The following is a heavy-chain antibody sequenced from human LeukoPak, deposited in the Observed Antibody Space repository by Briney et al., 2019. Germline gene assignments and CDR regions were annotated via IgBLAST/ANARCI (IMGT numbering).Heavy chain of an antibody. CDR3: ARDLGDYDSSGCDY. D-gene: IGHD3-22*01. J-gene: IGHJ4*02. CDR1: GYTFTSYG. V-gene: IGHV1-18*01. CDR2: ISAYNGNT. Sequence: ASVKVSCKASGYTFTSYGISWVRQAPGQGLEWMEWISAYNGNTNYAQKLQGRGTMTTDTSKSKAYMELRSLRSDDTGVYYCARDLGDYDSSGCDYWGQGTLVTVSS.